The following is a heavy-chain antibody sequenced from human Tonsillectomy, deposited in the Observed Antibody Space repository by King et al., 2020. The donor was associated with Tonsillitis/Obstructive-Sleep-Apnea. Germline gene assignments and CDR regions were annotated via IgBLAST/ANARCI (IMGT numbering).Heavy chain of an antibody. Sequence: QLVQSGAEVKKPGASVKVSCKASGYTFTSYAMHWVRQAPGQRLEWMGWINAGNGNTTYSQKFQGRVTITRVTSASTAYMELSSLRSEDTAVYYCARDRAKRITMVQGVINWFDPWGQGTLVTVSS. D-gene: IGHD3-10*01. CDR1: GYTFTSYA. CDR3: ARDRAKRITMVQGVINWFDP. J-gene: IGHJ5*02. CDR2: INAGNGNT. V-gene: IGHV1-3*01.